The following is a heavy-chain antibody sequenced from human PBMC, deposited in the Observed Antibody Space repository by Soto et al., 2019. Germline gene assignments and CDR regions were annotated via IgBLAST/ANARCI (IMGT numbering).Heavy chain of an antibody. D-gene: IGHD3-16*01. CDR3: ARGGAVASYYYGMDV. V-gene: IGHV1-3*01. CDR1: GYTFTSYA. J-gene: IGHJ6*02. CDR2: INAGNGNT. Sequence: ASVKVCGKASGYTFTSYAMHGVRQAPGQRLEWMGWINAGNGNTKYSQKFQGRVTITRDTSASTAYMELSSLRSEDTAVYYCARGGAVASYYYGMDVWGQGTTVTVS.